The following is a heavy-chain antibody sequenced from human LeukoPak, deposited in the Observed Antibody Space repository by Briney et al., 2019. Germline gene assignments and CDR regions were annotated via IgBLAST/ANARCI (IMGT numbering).Heavy chain of an antibody. V-gene: IGHV3-74*03. J-gene: IGHJ4*02. CDR2: ISPDATNS. D-gene: IGHD5-12*01. CDR3: ATGYRSAYSWDS. Sequence: PGGSLRLSCAASGFTFSVYYMFWVRQAPGTGLGWVSNISPDATNSKYADFVEGRFTISRDNAKNTLYLQLNSLRVEDAAVYYCATGYRSAYSWDSWGQGTLVTVSS. CDR1: GFTFSVYY.